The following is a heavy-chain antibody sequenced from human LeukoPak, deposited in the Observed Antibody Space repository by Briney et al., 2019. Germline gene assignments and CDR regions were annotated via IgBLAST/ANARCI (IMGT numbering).Heavy chain of an antibody. V-gene: IGHV3-9*01. CDR1: GFTFDDYA. CDR2: ISWNSGSI. Sequence: PGRSLRLSCAASGFTFDDYAMHWVRQAPGKGLEWVSGISWNSGSIGYADSVKGRFTISRDNAKNSLYLQMNSLRAEDTGVYYCAKDSYSKGDYWGQGVLVTVSS. J-gene: IGHJ4*02. CDR3: AKDSYSKGDY. D-gene: IGHD5-18*01.